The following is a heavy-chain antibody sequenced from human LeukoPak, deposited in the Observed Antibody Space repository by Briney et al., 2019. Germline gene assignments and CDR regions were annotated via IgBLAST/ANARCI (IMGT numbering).Heavy chain of an antibody. J-gene: IGHJ4*02. D-gene: IGHD3-16*02. CDR2: IYYSGST. Sequence: SETLSLTCTVSDGSISSSSYYWGWIRQPPGKGLEWIGSIYYSGSTYYNPSLKSRVTISVDTSKNQFSLKLSSVTAADTAVYYCARDKFIGFDYWGQGTLVTVSS. CDR3: ARDKFIGFDY. CDR1: DGSISSSSYY. V-gene: IGHV4-39*07.